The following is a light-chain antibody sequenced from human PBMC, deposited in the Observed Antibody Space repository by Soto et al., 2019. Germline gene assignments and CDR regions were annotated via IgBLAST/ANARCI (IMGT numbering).Light chain of an antibody. Sequence: QSVLTQPASVSGSPGQSITISCTGTSGDVGGYNFVSWYQQHPGKAPKLMICDVSDRPSGVSNRFSGSKSGNTASLTISGLQAEDEADYYCSSNTNYNTPWVFXTGTKVTVL. CDR3: SSNTNYNTPWV. V-gene: IGLV2-14*01. CDR2: DVS. CDR1: SGDVGGYNF. J-gene: IGLJ1*01.